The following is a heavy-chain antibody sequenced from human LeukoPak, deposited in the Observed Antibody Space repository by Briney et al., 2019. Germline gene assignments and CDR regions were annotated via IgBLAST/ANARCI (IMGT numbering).Heavy chain of an antibody. V-gene: IGHV4-39*01. Sequence: SETLSLTCTASGGSISSPSYYWGWIRQSPGKGLEWIGSIYYSGTTQDNPSLMSRVTISVDTSKNQFSLKLTSVTAADTSVYYCVRQYYDILTGYSDLFDIWGPGTKVIVSS. CDR2: IYYSGTT. D-gene: IGHD3-9*01. J-gene: IGHJ3*02. CDR3: VRQYYDILTGYSDLFDI. CDR1: GGSISSPSYY.